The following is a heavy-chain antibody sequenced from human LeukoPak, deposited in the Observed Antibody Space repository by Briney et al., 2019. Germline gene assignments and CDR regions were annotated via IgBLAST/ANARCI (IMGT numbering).Heavy chain of an antibody. CDR1: GGSISSYY. CDR2: IYYSGIT. J-gene: IGHJ5*02. V-gene: IGHV4-59*01. D-gene: IGHD3-10*01. CDR3: AREGGFGEWNWFDP. Sequence: ETSETLSLTCTVSGGSISSYYWNWIRQPPGKGLEWIGYIYYSGITNYNPSLKSRVTISVDTSKSQFSLKLSSVTAADTAVYYCAREGGFGEWNWFDPWGQGTLVTVSS.